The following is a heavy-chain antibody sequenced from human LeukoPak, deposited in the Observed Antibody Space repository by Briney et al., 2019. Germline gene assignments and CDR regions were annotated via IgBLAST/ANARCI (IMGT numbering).Heavy chain of an antibody. Sequence: GGSLRLSCTASGFTFGDYAMSWIRQAPGKGLEWVGFIRSKAYGETADYAASVKGRFTITRDDSKAIAYLQMNSLKTEDTAVYHCTRDRGAYNLYDYWGQGTLVTVSS. CDR3: TRDRGAYNLYDY. V-gene: IGHV3-49*03. CDR2: IRSKAYGETA. J-gene: IGHJ4*02. D-gene: IGHD1-1*01. CDR1: GFTFGDYA.